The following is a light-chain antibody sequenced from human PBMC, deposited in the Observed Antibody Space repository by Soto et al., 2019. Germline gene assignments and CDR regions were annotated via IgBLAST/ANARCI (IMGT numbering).Light chain of an antibody. CDR3: SSYTSSSTLPGV. CDR2: DVS. CDR1: SSDVVGYNY. Sequence: QSVLTQPASVSGSPGQSITISCTGTSSDVVGYNYVSWYQQHPGKAPKLMIYDVSNRPSGVSNRFSGSKSGNTASLTISGLQAEDEADYYCSSYTSSSTLPGVFGTGTKVTVL. J-gene: IGLJ1*01. V-gene: IGLV2-14*01.